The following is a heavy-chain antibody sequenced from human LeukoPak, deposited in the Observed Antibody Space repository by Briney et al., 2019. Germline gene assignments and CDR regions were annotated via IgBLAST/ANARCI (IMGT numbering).Heavy chain of an antibody. D-gene: IGHD1-26*01. CDR3: ARDGRFPPEVLPRYFDY. V-gene: IGHV4-34*01. J-gene: IGHJ4*02. Sequence: SETLSLTCAVYGGSFSGSYWSWIRQPPGKGLECIGDINPTGSTKYNPSLKSRVTISVETSKNQFSLKLSSVTAADTAVYYCARDGRFPPEVLPRYFDYWGQGTLVTVSS. CDR1: GGSFSGSY. CDR2: INPTGST.